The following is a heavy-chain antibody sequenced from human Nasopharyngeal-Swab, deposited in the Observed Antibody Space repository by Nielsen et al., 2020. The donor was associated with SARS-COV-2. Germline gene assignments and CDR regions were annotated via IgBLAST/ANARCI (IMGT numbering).Heavy chain of an antibody. V-gene: IGHV3-11*06. CDR3: ARGGGIVVVITYYFDY. D-gene: IGHD3-22*01. CDR1: GFTFSDYY. J-gene: IGHJ4*02. CDR2: ISSSSSYT. Sequence: GGSLRLSCAASGFTFSDYYMSWIRQAPGKGLEWVSYISSSSSYTNYADSVKGRFTISRDNSKNTLYLQMNSLRAEDTAVYYCARGGGIVVVITYYFDYWGQGTLVTVSS.